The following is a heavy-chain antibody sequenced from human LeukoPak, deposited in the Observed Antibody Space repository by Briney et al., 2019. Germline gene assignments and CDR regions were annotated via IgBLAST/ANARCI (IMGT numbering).Heavy chain of an antibody. V-gene: IGHV1-2*02. J-gene: IGHJ4*02. CDR2: INPNSGGT. CDR3: ARDDGISSNFDY. D-gene: IGHD2-2*01. Sequence: ASVKVSCKASGYTFTGYYKHWVRQAPGQGLEWMGWINPNSGGTNYAQKFQGRVTMTRDTSISTAYMELSRLRSDDTAVYYCARDDGISSNFDYWGQGTLVTVSS. CDR1: GYTFTGYY.